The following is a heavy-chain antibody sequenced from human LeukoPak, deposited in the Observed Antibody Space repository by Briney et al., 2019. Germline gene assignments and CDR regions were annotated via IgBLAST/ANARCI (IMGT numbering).Heavy chain of an antibody. Sequence: GGSLRLSCAASGFTFSSYSMNWVRQAPGKGLEWVSYISSSTGTIYYADSVKGRFTISRDNAKNSMYLQMNSLRAEDTAVYYCARDLSGSYRFWGQGTLVTVSS. CDR3: ARDLSGSYRF. CDR1: GFTFSSYS. V-gene: IGHV3-48*01. J-gene: IGHJ4*02. CDR2: ISSSTGTI. D-gene: IGHD1-26*01.